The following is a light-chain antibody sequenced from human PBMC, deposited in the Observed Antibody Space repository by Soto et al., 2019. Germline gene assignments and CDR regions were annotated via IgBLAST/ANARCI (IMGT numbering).Light chain of an antibody. V-gene: IGKV3-20*01. CDR3: QQYGGSLT. J-gene: IGKJ4*01. Sequence: EIVLTQSPGTLSLSPGERATLSCRASQSVSSSYLAWYQQKPGQAPRLLIYGASSRATGIPDRFNGSGSGTDFTLAISRLEPEDFAVYYCQQYGGSLTFGGGTKVDIK. CDR2: GAS. CDR1: QSVSSSY.